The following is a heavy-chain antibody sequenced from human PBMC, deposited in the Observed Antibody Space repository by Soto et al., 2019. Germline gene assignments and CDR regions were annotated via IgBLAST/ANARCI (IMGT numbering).Heavy chain of an antibody. CDR3: ARSCDSSGSPGRDYWDN. CDR1: GGSFSGYY. V-gene: IGHV4-34*01. J-gene: IGHJ4*02. D-gene: IGHD3-22*01. Sequence: PSETLSLTCAVYGGSFSGYYWSWIRQPPGKGLEWIGEINHSGSTNYNPSLKSRVTISVDTSKNQFSLKLSSVTAADTAVYYCARSCDSSGSPGRDYWDNWGQGTLVTVSS. CDR2: INHSGST.